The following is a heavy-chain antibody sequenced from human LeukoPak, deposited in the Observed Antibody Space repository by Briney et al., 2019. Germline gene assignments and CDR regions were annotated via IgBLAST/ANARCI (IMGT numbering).Heavy chain of an antibody. CDR3: AREGDSSDSAEYFQH. CDR2: ISGSGGST. CDR1: GFTFSSYA. Sequence: GGSLRLSCAASGFTFSSYAMSWVRQAPGKGLEWVSAISGSGGSTYYADSVKGRFTIPRDNSKNTLYLQMNSLRAEDTAVYYCAREGDSSDSAEYFQHWGQGTLVTVSS. V-gene: IGHV3-23*01. D-gene: IGHD6-25*01. J-gene: IGHJ1*01.